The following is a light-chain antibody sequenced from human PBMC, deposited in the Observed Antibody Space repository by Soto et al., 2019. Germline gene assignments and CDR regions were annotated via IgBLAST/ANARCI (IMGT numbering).Light chain of an antibody. CDR1: SSNIGSNY. V-gene: IGLV1-47*01. J-gene: IGLJ3*02. CDR3: ATWDDSLSGNWV. Sequence: QSVLTQPPSASGTPGQRVTISCSGSSSNIGSNYVYWYQQLPGTVPKLLIYRNNERPSGVPDRFSGSKSGTSASLAISGLRSEDEADYCCATWDDSLSGNWVFGGGTKLTVL. CDR2: RNN.